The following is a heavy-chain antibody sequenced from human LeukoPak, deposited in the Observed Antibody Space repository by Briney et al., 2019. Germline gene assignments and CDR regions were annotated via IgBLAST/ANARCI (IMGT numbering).Heavy chain of an antibody. CDR1: RFTFSTSA. CDR2: ISGSGDNT. D-gene: IGHD3-3*01. CDR3: AKAQLRFLEWLSYFDY. J-gene: IGHJ4*02. Sequence: GGSLRLSCAASRFTFSTSAMSWVRQAPGKGLEWVSSISGSGDNTYYAESVKGRFTISRVNSKNTLYLQMNSLRVEDTAVYYCAKAQLRFLEWLSYFDYWGQGTLVTVSS. V-gene: IGHV3-23*01.